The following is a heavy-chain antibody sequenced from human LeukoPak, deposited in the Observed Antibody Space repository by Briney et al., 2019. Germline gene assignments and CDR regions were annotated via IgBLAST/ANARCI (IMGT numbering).Heavy chain of an antibody. D-gene: IGHD3-3*01. CDR3: ARGDVGYYDFWSGYPRAFDY. Sequence: SETLSLTCTVSGGSISSYYWSWIRQPPGKGLEWIGYIYYSGSTNYNPSLKSRVTISVDTSKNQFSLKLSSLTAADTAVYYCARGDVGYYDFWSGYPRAFDYWGQGTLVTVSS. CDR2: IYYSGST. CDR1: GGSISSYY. J-gene: IGHJ4*02. V-gene: IGHV4-59*01.